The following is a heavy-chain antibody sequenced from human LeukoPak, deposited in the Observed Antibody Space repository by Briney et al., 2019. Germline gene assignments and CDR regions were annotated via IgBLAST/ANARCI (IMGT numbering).Heavy chain of an antibody. CDR1: GFTFSMYW. Sequence: GGSLRLSCAASGFTFSMYWMNWVRQAPGKGLEWVSSISSSSSYIYYADSVKGRFTISRDNAKNSLYLQMNSLRAEDTAVYYCARGGYSYGAFDYWGQGTLVTVSS. CDR3: ARGGYSYGAFDY. D-gene: IGHD5-18*01. J-gene: IGHJ4*02. V-gene: IGHV3-21*01. CDR2: ISSSSSYI.